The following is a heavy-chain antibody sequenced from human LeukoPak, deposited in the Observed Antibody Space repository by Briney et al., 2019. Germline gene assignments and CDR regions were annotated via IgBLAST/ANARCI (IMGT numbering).Heavy chain of an antibody. J-gene: IGHJ6*02. CDR3: AKGNIAARQDIMDV. V-gene: IGHV3-64*04. CDR1: GFTFKNYA. Sequence: GGSLRLSCSASGFTFKNYAMHWVRQAPGKGLEYVSAISYNGDSTYYADSVKGRFTISRDNSKNTLYLQMNSLRVEDTAVYYCAKGNIAARQDIMDVWGQGTTVTVSS. CDR2: ISYNGDST. D-gene: IGHD6-6*01.